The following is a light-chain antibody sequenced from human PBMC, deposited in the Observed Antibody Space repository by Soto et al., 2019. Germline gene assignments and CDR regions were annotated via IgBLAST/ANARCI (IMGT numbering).Light chain of an antibody. CDR2: DAS. CDR1: QSVSSSY. J-gene: IGKJ1*01. CDR3: QHRQT. V-gene: IGKV3D-20*02. Sequence: EIVLTQSPGTLSLSPGERATLSCRASQSVSSSYLAWYQQKPGQAPRLLIYDASNRATGIPARFSGSGSGTEFTLTISSLQSEDFAVYYCQHRQTFGQGTKVDIK.